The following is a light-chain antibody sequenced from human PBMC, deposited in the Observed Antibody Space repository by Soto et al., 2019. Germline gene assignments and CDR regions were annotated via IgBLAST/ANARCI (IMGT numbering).Light chain of an antibody. CDR3: QQYGDWPLT. CDR2: ATS. Sequence: EIVLTQSPATLSVSPGERATLSCRASQSVGNNFAWYQQKPGQAPRLLIFATSTRATGVPARFSGSWSGTEFTLTLSSLQSEDFAVYYCQQYGDWPLTFGGGAKVEIE. V-gene: IGKV3-15*01. CDR1: QSVGNN. J-gene: IGKJ4*01.